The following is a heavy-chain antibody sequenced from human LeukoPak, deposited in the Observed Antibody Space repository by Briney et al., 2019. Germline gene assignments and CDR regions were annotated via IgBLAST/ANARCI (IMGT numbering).Heavy chain of an antibody. CDR3: ARGSYDILTGYLGGLDY. Sequence: SETLSLTCAVYGGSFSGYYWSWIRQPPGKGLEWIGEINHSGSTNYNPSLKSRVTISVDTYKNQFSLKLSSVTAADTAVYYCARGSYDILTGYLGGLDYWGQGTLVTVSS. J-gene: IGHJ4*02. V-gene: IGHV4-34*01. CDR1: GGSFSGYY. D-gene: IGHD3-9*01. CDR2: INHSGST.